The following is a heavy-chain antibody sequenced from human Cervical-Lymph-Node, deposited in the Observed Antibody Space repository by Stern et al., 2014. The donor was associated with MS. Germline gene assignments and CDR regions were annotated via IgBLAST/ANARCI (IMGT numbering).Heavy chain of an antibody. CDR2: VDPSSDRA. CDR1: GYTFSTSY. CDR3: ARGGGRRKGEFDH. J-gene: IGHJ4*02. V-gene: IGHV1-46*01. Sequence: QVQLVESGAEVKKPGASVKISCKASGYTFSTSYIHWVRQAPGQGLEWLGRVDPSSDRATYAQKFQGRVTMTGDSSTSTVYMDMLSLKSADTAVYYGARGGGRRKGEFDHWGQGTLVSVSS.